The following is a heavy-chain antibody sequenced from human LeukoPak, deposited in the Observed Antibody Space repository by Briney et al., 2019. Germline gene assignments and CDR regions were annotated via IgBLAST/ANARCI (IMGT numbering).Heavy chain of an antibody. Sequence: GGSLRHSRVACRFTLLRYSIHWVRPAPGRGVAGVALISYEGSNEYYADSEKGRFTISRDNSKNTLYLQMNSLRPDDTAVYYCARGGRPSLTGYYRDAFDIWGQGTMVTVSS. CDR3: ARGGRPSLTGYYRDAFDI. J-gene: IGHJ3*02. D-gene: IGHD3-9*01. CDR1: RFTLLRYS. V-gene: IGHV3-30*04. CDR2: ISYEGSNE.